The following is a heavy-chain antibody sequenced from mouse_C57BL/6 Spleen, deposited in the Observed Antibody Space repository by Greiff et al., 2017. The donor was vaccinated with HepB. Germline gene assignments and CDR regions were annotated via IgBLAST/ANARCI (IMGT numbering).Heavy chain of an antibody. CDR2: IYPGSGST. CDR3: ARCYYGIAVFDY. CDR1: GYTFTSYW. D-gene: IGHD1-1*01. V-gene: IGHV1-55*01. J-gene: IGHJ2*01. Sequence: QVQLQQPGAELVKPGASVKMSCKASGYTFTSYWITWVKQRPGQGLEWIGDIYPGSGSTNYNEKFKSKATLTVDTSSSTAYMQLSSLTSADSAVYYCARCYYGIAVFDYWGQGTTLTVSS.